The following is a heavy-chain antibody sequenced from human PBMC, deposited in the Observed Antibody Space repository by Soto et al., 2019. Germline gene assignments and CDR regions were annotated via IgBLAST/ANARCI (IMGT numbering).Heavy chain of an antibody. D-gene: IGHD4-17*01. CDR2: INPSGGST. CDR3: ARDTYGSFDY. CDR1: GYTFTSYY. J-gene: IGHJ4*02. Sequence: ASVKVSCKASGYTFTSYYMHWVRQAPGQGLEWMGIINPSGGSTNYNPSLKSRVTISVDTSKNQFSLKLSSVTAADTAVYYCARDTYGSFDYWGQGTLVTVSS. V-gene: IGHV1-46*01.